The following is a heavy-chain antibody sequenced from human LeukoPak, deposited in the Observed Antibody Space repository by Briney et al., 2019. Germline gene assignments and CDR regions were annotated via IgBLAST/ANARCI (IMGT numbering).Heavy chain of an antibody. CDR3: ANPKEDYRDQHFYFDP. D-gene: IGHD4-17*01. J-gene: IGHJ5*02. V-gene: IGHV3-23*01. Sequence: GGSLRLSCATSGFTFSSYTMSWVRQAPGKGLEWVSAISGSGGSTYYADSVKGRFTISRDNSKNTLYLQMNSRRAEDTAVYYCANPKEDYRDQHFYFDPCGEGTLVTVSS. CDR1: GFTFSSYT. CDR2: ISGSGGST.